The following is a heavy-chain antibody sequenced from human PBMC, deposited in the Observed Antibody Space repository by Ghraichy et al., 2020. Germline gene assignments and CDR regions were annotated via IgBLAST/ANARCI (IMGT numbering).Heavy chain of an antibody. Sequence: GESLNISCAASGFTFSSHKMNWFRQAPGKGMEWVSYISSSGNTTYYTDSVKGRFTISRDNAKNSLYLQMNSLRAEDTAVYYCARGDCGGDCYSYYFDFWGPGTLVTVSS. CDR2: ISSSGNTT. CDR3: ARGDCGGDCYSYYFDF. D-gene: IGHD2-21*01. J-gene: IGHJ4*02. CDR1: GFTFSSHK. V-gene: IGHV3-48*03.